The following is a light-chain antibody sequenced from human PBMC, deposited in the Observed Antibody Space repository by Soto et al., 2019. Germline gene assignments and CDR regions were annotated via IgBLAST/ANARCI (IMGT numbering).Light chain of an antibody. J-gene: IGKJ4*01. V-gene: IGKV3-20*01. CDR2: GAS. Sequence: EIVMTQSPATLSVSPGERATLSCRASQSVSSNLASYQQKPGQAPRLLIYGASTRATGIPDRFSGSGSGTDFTLTISRLEPEDFAVYYCQQYGSSPRLTFGGGTKVDIK. CDR1: QSVSSN. CDR3: QQYGSSPRLT.